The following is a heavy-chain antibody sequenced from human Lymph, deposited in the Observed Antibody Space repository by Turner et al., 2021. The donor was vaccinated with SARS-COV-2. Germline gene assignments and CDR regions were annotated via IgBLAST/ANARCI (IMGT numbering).Heavy chain of an antibody. J-gene: IGHJ4*02. D-gene: IGHD3-10*01. Sequence: EVQLVESGGVLFKPGGSLRLSCAASGFTFSSYSMNWVRQAPGKGLEWVSSISSRGSYIYYADSVKGRFTISRDNAKNSLYLQMNSLRADDTAVYYCAREKLGELFDYWGQGTLVTVSS. CDR2: ISSRGSYI. CDR3: AREKLGELFDY. V-gene: IGHV3-21*01. CDR1: GFTFSSYS.